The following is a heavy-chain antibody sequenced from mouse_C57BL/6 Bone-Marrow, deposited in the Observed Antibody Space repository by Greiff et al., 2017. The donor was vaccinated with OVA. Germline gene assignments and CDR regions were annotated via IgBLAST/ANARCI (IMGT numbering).Heavy chain of an antibody. J-gene: IGHJ4*01. Sequence: VQLQQSGAELVRPGASVKLSCTASGFNIKDDYMHWVKQRPEQGLEWIGWIDPENGDTEYASKFQGKATITADPSSNTAYLQLSSLTSEDTAVYYCTARYYYGSSTRAMDYWGQGTSVTVSS. CDR2: IDPENGDT. CDR3: TARYYYGSSTRAMDY. V-gene: IGHV14-4*01. CDR1: GFNIKDDY. D-gene: IGHD1-1*01.